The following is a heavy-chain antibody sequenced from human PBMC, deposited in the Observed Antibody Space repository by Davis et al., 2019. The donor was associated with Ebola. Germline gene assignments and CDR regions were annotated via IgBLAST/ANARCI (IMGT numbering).Heavy chain of an antibody. D-gene: IGHD2-2*01. CDR2: FDPEDGET. V-gene: IGHV1-24*01. CDR1: GYTLTELS. CDR3: ATGYCSSTSCHYYYYGMDV. J-gene: IGHJ6*02. Sequence: ASVKVSCKVSGYTLTELSMHWVRQAPGQGLEWMGGFDPEDGETIYAQKFQGRGTMTEDTSTDTAYMELSSLRSEDTAVYYCATGYCSSTSCHYYYYGMDVWGQGTTVTVSS.